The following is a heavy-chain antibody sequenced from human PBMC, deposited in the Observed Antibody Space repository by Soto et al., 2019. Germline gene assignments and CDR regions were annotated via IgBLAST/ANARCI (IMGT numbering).Heavy chain of an antibody. CDR2: IYYSGST. D-gene: IGHD3-16*02. CDR3: ARTVIGGFDY. CDR1: GGSISSYY. V-gene: IGHV4-59*01. Sequence: ASETLSLTCTVSGGSISSYYWSWIRQPPGKGLEWIAYIYYSGSTNYNPSLKSRVAISGDTSKNQFSLKLSSVTAADTAVYYCARTVIGGFDYWGQGILVTVSS. J-gene: IGHJ4*02.